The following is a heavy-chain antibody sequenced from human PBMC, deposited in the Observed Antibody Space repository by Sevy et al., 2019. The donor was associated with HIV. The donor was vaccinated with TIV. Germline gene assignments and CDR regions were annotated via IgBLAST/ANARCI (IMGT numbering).Heavy chain of an antibody. V-gene: IGHV3-7*01. CDR3: ARDDRPSGWLFDY. CDR2: INRDGSTK. Sequence: GGSLRLSCAASGFTCSSYWMTWVRQAPGKGLEWVANINRDGSTKNYVDSVKGRFTISRDNAKNSLYLEMNSLRAEDTAVYYCARDDRPSGWLFDYWGQGTLVTVSS. D-gene: IGHD6-19*01. J-gene: IGHJ4*02. CDR1: GFTCSSYW.